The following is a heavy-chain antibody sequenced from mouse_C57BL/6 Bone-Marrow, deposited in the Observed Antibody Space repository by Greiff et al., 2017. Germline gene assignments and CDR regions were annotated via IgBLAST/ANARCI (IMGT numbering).Heavy chain of an antibody. D-gene: IGHD1-1*01. Sequence: EVQLVESGGGLVKPGGSLKLSCAASGFTFSSYAMSWVRQTPEKRLEWVATISDGGSYTYYPDNVKGRFTISRDNAKNNLYLQMSHLKSEDTAMYYCARAKKLLRSYAMDYWGQGTSVTVSS. CDR3: ARAKKLLRSYAMDY. V-gene: IGHV5-4*01. CDR1: GFTFSSYA. J-gene: IGHJ4*01. CDR2: ISDGGSYT.